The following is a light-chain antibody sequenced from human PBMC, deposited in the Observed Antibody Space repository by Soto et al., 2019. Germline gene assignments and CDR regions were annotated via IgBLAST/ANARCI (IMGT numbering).Light chain of an antibody. CDR3: QQRHMWPIT. CDR2: DAY. CDR1: QSFRGL. J-gene: IGKJ5*01. V-gene: IGKV3-11*01. Sequence: EVVLTQFPVALSLSPWERATVTCRASQSFRGLLAWYQQKPGQAPRLLIYDAYNRATGIPPRFSGSGSGTDFTLTISSLEPEDSAVYYCQQRHMWPITFGQGTRLEI.